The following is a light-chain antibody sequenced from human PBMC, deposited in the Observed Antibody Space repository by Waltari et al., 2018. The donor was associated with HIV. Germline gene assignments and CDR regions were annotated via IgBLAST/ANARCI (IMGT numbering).Light chain of an antibody. V-gene: IGLV10-54*01. J-gene: IGLJ3*02. CDR3: SAWDSSPSAWV. CDR1: SNNVGYQG. Sequence: QAGLSQPPSVSKGLRQTATLTCTGNSNNVGYQGAAWLQQHQGHPPKLLSYRNNNRPSGISERLSASRSGNTASLTITGLQPEDEADYYCSAWDSSPSAWVFGGGTKLTVL. CDR2: RNN.